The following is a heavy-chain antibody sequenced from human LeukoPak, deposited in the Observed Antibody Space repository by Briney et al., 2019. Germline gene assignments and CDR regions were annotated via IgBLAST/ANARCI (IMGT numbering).Heavy chain of an antibody. Sequence: ASVKVSCKASGYTFTSYAMHWVRQAPGQRLEWMGWINAGNGNTKYSQKFQGRVTITRDTSASTAYMEPSSLRSEDTAVYYCARVGIRYCGGDCYSRLDYWGQGTLVTVSS. CDR1: GYTFTSYA. J-gene: IGHJ4*02. CDR2: INAGNGNT. V-gene: IGHV1-3*01. D-gene: IGHD2-21*02. CDR3: ARVGIRYCGGDCYSRLDY.